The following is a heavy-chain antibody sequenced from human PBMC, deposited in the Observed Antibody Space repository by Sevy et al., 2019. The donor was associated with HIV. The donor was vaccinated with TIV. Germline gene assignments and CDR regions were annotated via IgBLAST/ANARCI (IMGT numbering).Heavy chain of an antibody. CDR2: ISNSGANT. Sequence: GGSLRLSCAASGFTFTNYGMHWVRQAPGKGLEWVSGISNSGANTYYADSVRGRFTVSRDNSKNTVYLHLSSLRAEDTAIYYCAKEWTLLSDWYGEFDYWGHGTLVTVSS. CDR1: GFTFTNYG. J-gene: IGHJ4*01. V-gene: IGHV3-23*01. D-gene: IGHD6-19*01. CDR3: AKEWTLLSDWYGEFDY.